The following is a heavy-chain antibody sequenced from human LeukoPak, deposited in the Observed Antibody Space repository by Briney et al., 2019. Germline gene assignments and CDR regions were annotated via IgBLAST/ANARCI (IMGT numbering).Heavy chain of an antibody. Sequence: GGSLRLSCAASGFTFSSYGMSWVRQAPGKGLEWVSAISGSGGSTYYADSVKGRFTISRDNSKNTLYLQMNSLRAEDTAVYYCAKSRVEYQLLDFDYWGQGTLVTVSS. D-gene: IGHD2-2*01. CDR2: ISGSGGST. V-gene: IGHV3-23*01. J-gene: IGHJ4*02. CDR3: AKSRVEYQLLDFDY. CDR1: GFTFSSYG.